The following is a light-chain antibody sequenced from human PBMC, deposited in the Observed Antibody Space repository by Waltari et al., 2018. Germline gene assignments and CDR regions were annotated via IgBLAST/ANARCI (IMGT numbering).Light chain of an antibody. CDR1: QGISSY. Sequence: IQLTQSPSSLSASVGDRVTITCRASQGISSYLVWYQQKAGKAPKLLIYATSTVQSGVPSRFSGSGSGTDFTLTISSLQPEDFATYYCQQFARYPRTFGGGTKVEIK. J-gene: IGKJ4*01. CDR2: ATS. V-gene: IGKV1-9*01. CDR3: QQFARYPRT.